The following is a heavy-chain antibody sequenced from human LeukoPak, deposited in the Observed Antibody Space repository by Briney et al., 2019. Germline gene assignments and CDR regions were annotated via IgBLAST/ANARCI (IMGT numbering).Heavy chain of an antibody. J-gene: IGHJ5*02. CDR2: IIPIFGTA. Sequence: GASVKVSCKASGYTFTSYAMNWVRQAPGQGLEWMGGIIPIFGTANYAQKFQGRVTITADKSTSTAYMELSSLRSEDTAVYYCASSDGYNSGWFDPWGQGTLVTVSS. CDR1: GYTFTSYA. V-gene: IGHV1-69*06. D-gene: IGHD5-24*01. CDR3: ASSDGYNSGWFDP.